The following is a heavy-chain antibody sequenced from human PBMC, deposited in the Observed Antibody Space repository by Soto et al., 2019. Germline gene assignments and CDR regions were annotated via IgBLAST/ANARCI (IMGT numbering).Heavy chain of an antibody. D-gene: IGHD4-17*01. V-gene: IGHV4-31*03. CDR3: ARGYGDYGLEGL. CDR2: IFYSGTA. Sequence: QGQLQESGPGLVKPSQTLSLTCTVSGGFFSRGGYYWHWIRQHPGKGLVWIGYIFYSGTAYYNPSLQSRVSISVDPPRTRSSLKMTSVTAADTAIYYCARGYGDYGLEGLWGRGTLATVSS. J-gene: IGHJ2*01. CDR1: GGFFSRGGYY.